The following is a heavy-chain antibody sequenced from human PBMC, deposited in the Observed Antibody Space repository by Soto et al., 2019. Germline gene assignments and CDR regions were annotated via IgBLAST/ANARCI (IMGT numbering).Heavy chain of an antibody. D-gene: IGHD3-10*01. CDR2: IGGSGGTK. V-gene: IGHV3-48*03. J-gene: IGHJ3*01. Sequence: EEQLVESGGGLVQPGGSLRLSCAASGFTFSSYEMNWVRQAPGMGLEWISYIGGSGGTKYSADSVKGSFTISRDNAQNSLYLQMHSLRAEDTAVYYCARDRGGDVGQFLFPDGFDLWGQGTMVTVAS. CDR1: GFTFSSYE. CDR3: ARDRGGDVGQFLFPDGFDL.